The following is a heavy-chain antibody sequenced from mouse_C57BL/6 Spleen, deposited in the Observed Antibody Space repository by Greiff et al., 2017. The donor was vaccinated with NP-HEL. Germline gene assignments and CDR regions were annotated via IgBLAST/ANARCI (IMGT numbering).Heavy chain of an antibody. D-gene: IGHD4-1*01. J-gene: IGHJ1*03. CDR2: IDPSDSET. V-gene: IGHV1-52*01. CDR1: GYTFTSYW. Sequence: QVQLQQPGAELVRPGSSVKLSCKASGYTFTSYWMHWVKQRPIQGLEWIGNIDPSDSETHYNQKFKDKATLTVDKSSSTAYMQLSSLTSEDSAVYYCARGNWDDHWYFDVWGTGTTVTVSS. CDR3: ARGNWDDHWYFDV.